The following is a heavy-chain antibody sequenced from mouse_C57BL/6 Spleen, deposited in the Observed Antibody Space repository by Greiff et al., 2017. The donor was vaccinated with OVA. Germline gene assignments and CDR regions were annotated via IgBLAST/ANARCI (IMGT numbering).Heavy chain of an antibody. Sequence: VQLKQSGAELVKPGASVKISCKASGYAFSSYWMNWVKQRPGKGLEWIGQIYPGDGDTNYNGKFKGKATLTADKSSSTAYMQLSSLTSEDSAVYFCARAPYYGSIYYAMDYWGQGTSVTVSS. D-gene: IGHD1-1*01. CDR1: GYAFSSYW. CDR3: ARAPYYGSIYYAMDY. V-gene: IGHV1-80*01. J-gene: IGHJ4*01. CDR2: IYPGDGDT.